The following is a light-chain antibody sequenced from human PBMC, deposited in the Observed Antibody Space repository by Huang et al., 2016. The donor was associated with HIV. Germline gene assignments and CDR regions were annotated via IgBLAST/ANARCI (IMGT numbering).Light chain of an antibody. Sequence: EIVLTQSPGTLSLSPGERATLSCRASQTVNSNYLAWYQQKPGQSPRLLIYGASNRATGIPDRVSGSGSGTDFILTVSRLAPEDFAVYYCQQYGNPPGTFGQGTKLEIK. CDR3: QQYGNPPGT. CDR2: GAS. CDR1: QTVNSNY. J-gene: IGKJ2*01. V-gene: IGKV3-20*01.